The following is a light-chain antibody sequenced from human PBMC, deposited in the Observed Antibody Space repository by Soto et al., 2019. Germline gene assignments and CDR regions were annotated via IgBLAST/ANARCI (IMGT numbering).Light chain of an antibody. CDR3: QQYYNLPIT. CDR2: AAS. Sequence: IQMTQSPSSLSASVGDRVTITCRASQSISSYLNWYQQKPGKAPKLLIYAASSLQSGVPSRFSGSGSGTDFTLTISCLQSEDFATYSCQQYYNLPITFGQGTRLEIK. J-gene: IGKJ5*01. V-gene: IGKV1-39*01. CDR1: QSISSY.